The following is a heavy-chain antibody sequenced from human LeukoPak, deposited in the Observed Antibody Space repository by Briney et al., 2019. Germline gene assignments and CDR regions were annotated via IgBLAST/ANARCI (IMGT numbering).Heavy chain of an antibody. CDR2: IYYSGST. Sequence: SETLSLTCTVPGGSISSYYWSWIRQPPGKGLEWIGYIYYSGSTNYNPSLKSRVTISVDTSKNQFSLKLSSVTAADTAVYYCAREYLSDWLSDYWGQGTLVTVSS. CDR3: AREYLSDWLSDY. D-gene: IGHD3/OR15-3a*01. J-gene: IGHJ4*02. CDR1: GGSISSYY. V-gene: IGHV4-59*01.